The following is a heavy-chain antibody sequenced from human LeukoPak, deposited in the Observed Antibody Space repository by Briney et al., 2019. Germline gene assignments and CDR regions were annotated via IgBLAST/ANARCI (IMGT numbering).Heavy chain of an antibody. CDR1: GFTLSEYY. Sequence: GGSLRLSCAASGFTLSEYYMSWIRQAPGKGLEWVSYISPGSTTIYYADSVKGRFTISRDNAKNSLYLQMNNLRAEDTVIYYCARDSPKNYYYYGMDVWGQGTTVTVSS. V-gene: IGHV3-11*01. J-gene: IGHJ6*02. CDR2: ISPGSTTI. CDR3: ARDSPKNYYYYGMDV.